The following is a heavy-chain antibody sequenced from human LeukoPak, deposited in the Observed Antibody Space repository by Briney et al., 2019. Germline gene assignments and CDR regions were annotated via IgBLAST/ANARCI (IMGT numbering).Heavy chain of an antibody. D-gene: IGHD6-13*01. CDR3: ARAGMYSSSWLLGY. CDR2: IKQDGSEK. CDR1: GFTFSSYW. V-gene: IGHV3-7*01. Sequence: PGGSLRLSCAASGFTFSSYWMSWVRQAPGKGLEWVANIKQDGSEKYYVDSVKGRFTISRDNAKNSLYLQMNSLRAEDTAVYYCARAGMYSSSWLLGYWGQGTLVTVSS. J-gene: IGHJ4*02.